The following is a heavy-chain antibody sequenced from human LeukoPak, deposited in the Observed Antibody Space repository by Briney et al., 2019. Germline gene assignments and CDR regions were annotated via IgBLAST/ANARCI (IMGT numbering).Heavy chain of an antibody. D-gene: IGHD3-16*02. CDR1: GFTFDDYA. CDR3: AKGLPYDYVWGSYRSVPLPNYFDY. J-gene: IGHJ4*02. CDR2: ISWNSGSI. V-gene: IGHV3-9*01. Sequence: GGSLRLSCAASGFTFDDYAMHWVRHAPGKGLEWVSGISWNSGSISYADSVKGRFTISRDNAKNSLYLQMNSLRAEDTALYYCAKGLPYDYVWGSYRSVPLPNYFDYWGQGTLVTVSS.